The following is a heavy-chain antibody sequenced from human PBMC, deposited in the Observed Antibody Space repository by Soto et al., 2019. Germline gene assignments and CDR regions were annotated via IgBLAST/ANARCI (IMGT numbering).Heavy chain of an antibody. Sequence: GSLRLSCAASGFTFDDYAMHWVRQAPGKGLEWVANINQDGSEKHYIDSVKGRFTISRDNAKNSLYLQMSSLTAEDSALYYCSPSLDYWGQGTLVTVS. CDR1: GFTFDDYA. V-gene: IGHV3-7*01. CDR2: INQDGSEK. J-gene: IGHJ4*02. CDR3: SPSLDY.